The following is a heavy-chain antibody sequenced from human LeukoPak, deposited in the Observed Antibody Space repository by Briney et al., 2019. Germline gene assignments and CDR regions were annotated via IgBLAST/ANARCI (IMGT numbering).Heavy chain of an antibody. CDR1: GFTFSSHA. CDR3: VKDRSGRWAFDY. CDR2: ISDDGSNK. D-gene: IGHD1-26*01. J-gene: IGHJ4*02. Sequence: GRSLRLSCAASGFTFSSHAMHWVRQAPGKGLEWLAVISDDGSNKYYADSVKGRFTISRDNSKNTLYLQMNTLRAEDTAVYYCVKDRSGRWAFDYWGQGTLVTVSS. V-gene: IGHV3-30-3*01.